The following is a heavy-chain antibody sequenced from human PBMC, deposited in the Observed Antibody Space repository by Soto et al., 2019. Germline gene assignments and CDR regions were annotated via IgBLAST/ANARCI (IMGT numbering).Heavy chain of an antibody. CDR1: GGSFSGYY. V-gene: IGHV4-34*01. Sequence: SETLSLTCAVYGGSFSGYYWSWIRQPPGKGLEWIGEINHSGSTNYNPSLKSRVTISVDTSKNQFSLKLSSVTAADTAVYYCARGWESAFVWFDPWGQGTLVPSPQ. J-gene: IGHJ5*02. CDR2: INHSGST. D-gene: IGHD1-26*01. CDR3: ARGWESAFVWFDP.